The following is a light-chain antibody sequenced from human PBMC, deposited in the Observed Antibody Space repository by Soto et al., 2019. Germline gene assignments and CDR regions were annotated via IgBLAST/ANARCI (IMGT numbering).Light chain of an antibody. CDR3: QQYGSSRFT. CDR2: GAS. J-gene: IGKJ3*01. Sequence: EIVLTQSAGTLSLSPGERATLSCRASQSITNSYLAWYQQKPGQAPRLLVYGASSRATGIPDRFSGSGSGTDVTLTISRLEPEDFALYYCQQYGSSRFTFGPGTKVDVK. V-gene: IGKV3-20*01. CDR1: QSITNSY.